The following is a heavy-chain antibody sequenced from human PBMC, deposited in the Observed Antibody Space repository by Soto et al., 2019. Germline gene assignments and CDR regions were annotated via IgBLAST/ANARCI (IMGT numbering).Heavy chain of an antibody. CDR3: ARGYGYCSSTSCYAAANYYYYYGMDV. V-gene: IGHV1-69*01. J-gene: IGHJ6*02. CDR2: IIPIFGTA. Sequence: QVQLVQSGAEVKKPGSSVKVSCKASGGTFSSYAISWVRQAPGQGLEWMGGIIPIFGTANYAQKFQGRVTITADESTSTAYMELSSLRSDDTAVYYCARGYGYCSSTSCYAAANYYYYYGMDVWGQGTTVTVSS. D-gene: IGHD2-2*03. CDR1: GGTFSSYA.